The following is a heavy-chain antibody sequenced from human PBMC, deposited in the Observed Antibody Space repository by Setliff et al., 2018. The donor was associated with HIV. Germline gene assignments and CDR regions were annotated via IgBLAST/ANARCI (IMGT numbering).Heavy chain of an antibody. V-gene: IGHV1-2*02. CDR2: INPNSGDT. CDR3: ARDRTQQNWGSRGHYYMDV. CDR1: GDTLTDYY. D-gene: IGHD7-27*01. J-gene: IGHJ6*03. Sequence: ASVKVSCKSSGDTLTDYYIHWVRQAPGQGLEWMAWINPNSGDTNSAQKFQGRVTMTRDTSIRTVYMELSRLTSDDTAVYFCARDRTQQNWGSRGHYYMDVWGKGTTVTVSS.